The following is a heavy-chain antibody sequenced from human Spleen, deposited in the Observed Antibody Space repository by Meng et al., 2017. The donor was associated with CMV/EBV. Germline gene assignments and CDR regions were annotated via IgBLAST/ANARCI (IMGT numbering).Heavy chain of an antibody. D-gene: IGHD1-14*01. V-gene: IGHV4-59*01. CDR2: AFHSGTT. CDR3: ARVAFGTSEAFDI. Sequence: SETLSLTCTVSGDSIRSYHWSWIRQPPGKGMEWIGYAFHSGTTNKNPSLQSRVMISVDTSKNHFSLRLRSVAAADTAVYYCARVAFGTSEAFDIWGQGTMVTVSS. CDR1: GDSIRSYH. J-gene: IGHJ3*02.